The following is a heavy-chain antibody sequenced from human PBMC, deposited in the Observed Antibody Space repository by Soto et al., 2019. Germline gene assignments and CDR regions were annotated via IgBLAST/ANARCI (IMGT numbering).Heavy chain of an antibody. D-gene: IGHD2-15*01. V-gene: IGHV3-74*01. CDR2: INSDGSST. CDR1: GFTFSSYW. Sequence: PGGSLRLSCAASGFTFSSYWMHWVRQAPGKGLVWVSRINSDGSSTSYADSVKGRFTISRDNAKNTLYLQMNSLRAEDTAVYYCARDAHYCSGGSCYSGFDYWGQGTLVTVSS. CDR3: ARDAHYCSGGSCYSGFDY. J-gene: IGHJ4*02.